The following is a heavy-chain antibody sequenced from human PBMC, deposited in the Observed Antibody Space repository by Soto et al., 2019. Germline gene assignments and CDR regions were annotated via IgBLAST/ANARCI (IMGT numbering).Heavy chain of an antibody. CDR3: ARDDLFVDNGLDP. J-gene: IGHJ5*02. V-gene: IGHV3-33*01. Sequence: QVQLVESGGGVVRPGTSLRLSCAATGFSFSAHGMHWVRQAPGKGLEWLAVINDGSEEGYADSVRGRFTISRDNARNILYLQMDNWRAEDSALYYCARDDLFVDNGLDPWGQGTLVTVSS. CDR2: INDGSEE. D-gene: IGHD1-1*01. CDR1: GFSFSAHG.